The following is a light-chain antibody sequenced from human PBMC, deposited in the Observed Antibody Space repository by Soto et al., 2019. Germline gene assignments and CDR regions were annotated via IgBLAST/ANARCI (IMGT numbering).Light chain of an antibody. CDR2: GAS. Sequence: EIVMTQSPATLSVSPGERATLSCRASQSVSSNLAWYQQKPGQAPRLLIYGASTRATGIPARFSGSGSGTEFKPTISSLQSEDLAVYYCQQYNNWPPLTFGGGTKVEIK. V-gene: IGKV3-15*01. J-gene: IGKJ4*01. CDR3: QQYNNWPPLT. CDR1: QSVSSN.